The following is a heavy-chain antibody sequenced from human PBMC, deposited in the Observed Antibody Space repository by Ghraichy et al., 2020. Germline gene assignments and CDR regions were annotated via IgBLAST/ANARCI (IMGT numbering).Heavy chain of an antibody. CDR2: IYTADIDSDDSDRT. CDR1: GFTVSGNY. V-gene: IGHV3-53*01. J-gene: IGHJ6*02. D-gene: IGHD6-19*01. Sequence: GGSLRLSCAASGFTVSGNYMSWVRQAPGKGLEWVSSIYTADIDSDDSDRTYYADSVKGRFTISRDNAQNSLYLQMNSLRAEDTAVYYCSRGGGAGTPVLYHMDVWGLGTTVTVSS. CDR3: SRGGGAGTPVLYHMDV.